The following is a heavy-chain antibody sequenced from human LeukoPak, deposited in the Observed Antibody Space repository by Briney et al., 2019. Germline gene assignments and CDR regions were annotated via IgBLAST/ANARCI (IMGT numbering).Heavy chain of an antibody. V-gene: IGHV3-53*05. CDR3: AKELRKAGFDY. D-gene: IGHD1-14*01. CDR1: GFTVSSNY. J-gene: IGHJ4*02. Sequence: PGGSLRLSCAASGFTVSSNYMTWVRQAPGKGLEWVSVIYSGGSKGYADSVKGRFTISRVNSKNTLYLQMNSLRAEDTAVYYCAKELRKAGFDYWGQGTLVTVSS. CDR2: IYSGGSK.